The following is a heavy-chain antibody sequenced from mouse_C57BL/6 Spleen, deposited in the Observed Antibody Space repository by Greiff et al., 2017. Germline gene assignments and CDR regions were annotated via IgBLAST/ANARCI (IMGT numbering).Heavy chain of an antibody. CDR3: ARLLDYAMDY. Sequence: VQLQQPGAELVMPGASVKLSCKASGYTFTSYWMHWVKQRPGQGLEWIGEIDPSDSYTNYNQKFKGKATLTVDTSSSTAYMQLSSLTSEDSAVYYCARLLDYAMDYWGQGTSVTVSS. J-gene: IGHJ4*01. V-gene: IGHV1-69*01. D-gene: IGHD1-1*01. CDR1: GYTFTSYW. CDR2: IDPSDSYT.